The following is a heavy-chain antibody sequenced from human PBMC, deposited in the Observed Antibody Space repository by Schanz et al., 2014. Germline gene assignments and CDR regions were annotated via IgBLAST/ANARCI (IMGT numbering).Heavy chain of an antibody. D-gene: IGHD6-6*01. J-gene: IGHJ4*02. CDR2: INPSGGST. V-gene: IGHV1-46*03. Sequence: QVQLVQSGAEVKKPGASVKVSCKASGYTFTSDSMHWVRQAPGQGLEWMGMINPSGGSTTYAQKLHGRVTMTRDTSTSTVYMELSSLRSDDTAVYYCGRGFSRSYIDFWGQGTLITVSS. CDR1: GYTFTSDS. CDR3: GRGFSRSYIDF.